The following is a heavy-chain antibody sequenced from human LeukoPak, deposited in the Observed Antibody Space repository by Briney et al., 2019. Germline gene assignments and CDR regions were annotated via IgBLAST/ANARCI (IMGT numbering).Heavy chain of an antibody. CDR1: GGSFSGYY. D-gene: IGHD3-10*01. V-gene: IGHV4-34*01. CDR3: ARGCHYYGSGSYYCYFDY. Sequence: PSETLSLTCAVYGGSFSGYYWSWIRQPPGKGLEWIGEINHSGSTNYNPSLKSRVTISVDTSKNQFSLKLSSVTAADTAVYYCARGCHYYGSGSYYCYFDYWGQGTLVTVSS. CDR2: INHSGST. J-gene: IGHJ4*02.